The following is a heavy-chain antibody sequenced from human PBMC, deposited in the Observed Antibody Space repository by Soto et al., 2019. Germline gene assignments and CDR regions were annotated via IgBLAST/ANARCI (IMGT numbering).Heavy chain of an antibody. CDR2: TYYRSKWYN. V-gene: IGHV6-1*01. D-gene: IGHD6-19*01. J-gene: IGHJ4*02. Sequence: SQTLSLTCAISGDSVSSNSAAWNWIRQSPSRGLEWLGRTYYRSKWYNDYAVSVKSRITINPDTSKNQFSLQLNSVTPEDTAVYYCARDPGGSGCSGWYGVFFVGYYFDYWGQGTLVTVSS. CDR3: ARDPGGSGCSGWYGVFFVGYYFDY. CDR1: GDSVSSNSAA.